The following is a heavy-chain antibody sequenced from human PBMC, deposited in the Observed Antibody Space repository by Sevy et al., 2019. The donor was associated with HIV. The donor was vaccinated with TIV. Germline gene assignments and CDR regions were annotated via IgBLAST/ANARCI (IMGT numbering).Heavy chain of an antibody. J-gene: IGHJ4*02. D-gene: IGHD3-16*01. CDR2: ISYDKVNT. CDR1: GFSFSRYG. Sequence: GGSLRLSCAASGFSFSRYGMHWIRQAPGKGLESVADISYDKVNTYHSDSVKGRFTISRDNSKNTLYLQMNSLRPEDTAVYYCARDGGGDYFDYWGQGTLVTVSS. CDR3: ARDGGGDYFDY. V-gene: IGHV3-30*03.